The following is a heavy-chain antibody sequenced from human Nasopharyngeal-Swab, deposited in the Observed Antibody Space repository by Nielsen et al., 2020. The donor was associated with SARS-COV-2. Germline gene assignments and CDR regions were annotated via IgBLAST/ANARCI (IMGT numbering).Heavy chain of an antibody. CDR3: AKDSLYYGSGSFQNWFDP. CDR2: ISNGGSII. V-gene: IGHV3-48*04. Sequence: GESLKISCAASGFPFSDYSMNWVRQAPGKGLEWVSYISNGGSIIYYADSVKGRFTISRDNAGTSLYLQMNSLRAEDTAVYYCAKDSLYYGSGSFQNWFDPWGQGTQVTVSS. D-gene: IGHD3-10*01. J-gene: IGHJ5*02. CDR1: GFPFSDYS.